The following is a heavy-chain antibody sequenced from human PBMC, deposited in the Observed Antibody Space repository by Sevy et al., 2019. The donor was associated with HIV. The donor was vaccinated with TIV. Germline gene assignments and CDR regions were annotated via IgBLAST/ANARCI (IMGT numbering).Heavy chain of an antibody. V-gene: IGHV3-30-3*01. CDR2: ISYDGSNK. Sequence: GGSLRLSCAASGFTFTSFSMHWVRQAPGKGLEWVATISYDGSNKYYADSVKGQFPISRDNSKNYLYLQMNSLRAEDTAVYCCALERLSSNVAEYFQNWGQGTLVSVSS. J-gene: IGHJ1*01. CDR3: ALERLSSNVAEYFQN. D-gene: IGHD1-1*01. CDR1: GFTFTSFS.